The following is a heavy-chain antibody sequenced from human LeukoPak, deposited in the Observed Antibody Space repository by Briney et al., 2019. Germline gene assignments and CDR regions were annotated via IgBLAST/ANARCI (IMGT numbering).Heavy chain of an antibody. CDR2: ISGSGGST. CDR1: GFTFDDYA. D-gene: IGHD1-26*01. V-gene: IGHV3-23*01. Sequence: GGSLRLSCAASGFTFDDYAMHWVRQAPGKGLEWVSAISGSGGSTYYADSVKGRFTISRDNSKNTLYLQMDSLRAEDTAVYYCAKVSGVGDWGQGTLVTVSS. J-gene: IGHJ4*02. CDR3: AKVSGVGD.